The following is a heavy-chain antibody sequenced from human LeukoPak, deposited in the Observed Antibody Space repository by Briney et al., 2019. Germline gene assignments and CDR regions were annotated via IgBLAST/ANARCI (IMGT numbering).Heavy chain of an antibody. V-gene: IGHV3-11*01. CDR1: GFTFSDYY. D-gene: IGHD3-10*01. CDR2: ISSSGSTI. J-gene: IGHJ4*02. CDR3: AIHKREYYYYFDY. Sequence: SGGSLRLSCAASGFTFSDYYMSWIRQAPGKGLEWVSYISSSGSTIYYADSVKGRRTISRVNAKNSLYLQMNSLRAEDTAVYYCAIHKREYYYYFDYWGQGTLVTVSS.